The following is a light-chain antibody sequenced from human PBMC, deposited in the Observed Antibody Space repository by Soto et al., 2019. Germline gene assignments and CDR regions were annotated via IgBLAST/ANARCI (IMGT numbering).Light chain of an antibody. CDR1: QDIAIY. CDR2: AAS. V-gene: IGKV1-9*01. Sequence: IQLTQSPSSLSASVGDRVTITCRASQDIAIYLAWYQQKPGEAPKLLIYAASTLYGGVPSRFSGSGSGTDFTLTITRLEPEDFAVYYCQRRVTFGPGTKVDI. J-gene: IGKJ3*01. CDR3: QRRVT.